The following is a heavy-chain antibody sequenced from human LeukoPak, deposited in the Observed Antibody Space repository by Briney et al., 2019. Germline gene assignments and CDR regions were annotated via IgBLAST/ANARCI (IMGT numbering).Heavy chain of an antibody. CDR3: ARNRVPIAAAGEFDY. V-gene: IGHV4-59*12. Sequence: GSLRLSCAASGFTFSSYGMSWIRQPPGKGLEWIGYIYYSGSTNYNPSLKSRVTISVDTSKNQFSLKLSSVTAADTAVYYCARNRVPIAAAGEFDYWGQGTLVTVSS. J-gene: IGHJ4*02. CDR1: GFTFSSYG. D-gene: IGHD6-13*01. CDR2: IYYSGST.